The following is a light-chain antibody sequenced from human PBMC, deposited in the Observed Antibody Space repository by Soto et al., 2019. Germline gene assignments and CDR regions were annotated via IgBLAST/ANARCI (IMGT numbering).Light chain of an antibody. J-gene: IGKJ1*01. V-gene: IGKV3-20*01. CDR2: GAS. CDR3: QQYSNSLRT. CDR1: QSVSNNY. Sequence: EIVLTQSPGTLSLSPGERATLSCRASQSVSNNYLAWYQQKPGQAPRLLIYGASNRATGIPDRFSGSGSGTDFTLTISRLEPEDFAVYYCQQYSNSLRTFGQGTKVDIK.